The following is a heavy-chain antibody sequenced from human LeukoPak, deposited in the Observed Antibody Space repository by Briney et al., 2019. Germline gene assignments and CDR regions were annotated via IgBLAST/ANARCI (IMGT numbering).Heavy chain of an antibody. V-gene: IGHV1-24*01. Sequence: ASVKVSCKVSGYTLTELSMHWVRQAPGKGLEWMGGFDPEDGETIYAQKFQGRVTMTEDTSTDTAYMELSSLRSEDTAVYYCATGLLRYFDWFRRGPSDAFDTWGQGTMVTVSS. D-gene: IGHD3-9*01. CDR2: FDPEDGET. J-gene: IGHJ3*02. CDR3: ATGLLRYFDWFRRGPSDAFDT. CDR1: GYTLTELS.